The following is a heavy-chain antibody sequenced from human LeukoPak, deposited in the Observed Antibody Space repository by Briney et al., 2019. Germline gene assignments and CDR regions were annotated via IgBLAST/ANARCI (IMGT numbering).Heavy chain of an antibody. CDR2: IYPGVSDT. Sequence: GESLKISCKGSGCRFTSYWIGLVRQMPGKGLEGMGIIYPGVSDTRYSPSFQGQVTISADKSISTAYLQWSSLKASDTAMYYCARMYSSGWSSMLTRGHEYFQHWGQGTLVTVSS. CDR1: GCRFTSYW. V-gene: IGHV5-51*01. J-gene: IGHJ1*01. CDR3: ARMYSSGWSSMLTRGHEYFQH. D-gene: IGHD6-19*01.